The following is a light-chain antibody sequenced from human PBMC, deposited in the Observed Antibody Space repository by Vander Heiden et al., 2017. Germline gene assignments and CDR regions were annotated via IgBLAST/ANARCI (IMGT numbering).Light chain of an antibody. J-gene: IGKJ1*01. CDR3: LQDDSFPWT. CDR1: QSITSW. CDR2: RAS. V-gene: IGKV1-5*03. Sequence: DIQMTQSPSTLSASVGDRVTITCRASQSITSWLAWYQQKPGRAPKLLIYRASNLESGVPSSFSGSGSGTEFTLTINSLQPDDFGTYYCLQDDSFPWTFGQGTKVEIK.